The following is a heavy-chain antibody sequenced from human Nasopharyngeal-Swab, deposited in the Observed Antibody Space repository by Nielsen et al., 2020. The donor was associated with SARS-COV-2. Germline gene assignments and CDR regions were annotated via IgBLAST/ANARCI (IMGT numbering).Heavy chain of an antibody. CDR3: ARGITTLYYYYYMDV. CDR2: IYYSGAT. V-gene: IGHV4-39*07. D-gene: IGHD3-10*01. J-gene: IGHJ6*03. Sequence: RQAPGKGLEWIGSIYYSGATNYNPSLKSRVTISVDTSKNQFSLKLSSVTAADTAVYYCARGITTLYYYYYMDVWGKGTTVTVSS.